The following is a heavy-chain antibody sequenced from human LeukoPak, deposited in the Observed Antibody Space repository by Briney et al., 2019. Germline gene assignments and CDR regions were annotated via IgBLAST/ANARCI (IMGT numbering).Heavy chain of an antibody. J-gene: IGHJ5*02. CDR2: ISGSGGST. D-gene: IGHD2-2*01. Sequence: GGSLTLSCAASGFTFSSYAMSWVRQAPGKGLEWVSAISGSGGSTCYADSVKGRFTISRDNSKNTLYLQMNSLRAEDTAVYYCAKVLGYQLPNWFDPWGQGTLVTVSS. CDR1: GFTFSSYA. V-gene: IGHV3-23*01. CDR3: AKVLGYQLPNWFDP.